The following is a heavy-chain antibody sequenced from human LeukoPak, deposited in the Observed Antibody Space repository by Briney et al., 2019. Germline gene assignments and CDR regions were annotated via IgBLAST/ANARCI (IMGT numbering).Heavy chain of an antibody. J-gene: IGHJ4*02. CDR3: ARAVGMVRGVIDY. Sequence: PSETLSLTCTVSGGSISSGSSYWSCIRLPAGKGLEWIGRIYTSASTNYNPSLKSRVTISVDTSKNQSAVKLGSVSAADTAVYYCARAVGMVRGVIDYWGQGTLVTVSS. D-gene: IGHD3-10*01. V-gene: IGHV4-61*02. CDR1: GGSISSGSSY. CDR2: IYTSAST.